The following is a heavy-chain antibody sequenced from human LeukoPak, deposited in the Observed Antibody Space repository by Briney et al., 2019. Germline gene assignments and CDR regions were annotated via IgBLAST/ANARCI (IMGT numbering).Heavy chain of an antibody. CDR3: ARLVSSPPGSRNVAYMDV. V-gene: IGHV5-51*01. CDR2: IYPGDSDT. CDR1: GYSFTSYW. J-gene: IGHJ6*03. D-gene: IGHD3-10*01. Sequence: GESLQISCKGSGYSFTSYWIAWVRRMAGKGREGRGIIYPGDSDTRNRPYFQGKVAISADKSISTAYLKWRSLKASDSAMYYCARLVSSPPGSRNVAYMDVWGKGTTVTVSS.